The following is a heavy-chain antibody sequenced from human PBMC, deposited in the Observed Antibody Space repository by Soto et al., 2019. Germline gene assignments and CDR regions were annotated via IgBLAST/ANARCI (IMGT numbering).Heavy chain of an antibody. CDR3: ARGHPLLTWIFDY. D-gene: IGHD1-1*01. V-gene: IGHV3-21*01. CDR1: GFTFSSYS. Sequence: EVQLVESGGGLVKPGGSLRLSCAASGFTFSSYSMNWVRQAPGKGLEWVSSISSSSSYIYYADSVKGRFTISRDNAKNSLYLQMNSLRAEYTAVYYCARGHPLLTWIFDYWGQGTLVTVSS. J-gene: IGHJ4*02. CDR2: ISSSSSYI.